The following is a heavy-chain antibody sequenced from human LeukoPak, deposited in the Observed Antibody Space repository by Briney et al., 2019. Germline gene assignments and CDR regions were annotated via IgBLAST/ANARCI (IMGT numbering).Heavy chain of an antibody. J-gene: IGHJ5*02. D-gene: IGHD3-10*01. CDR2: IGPNGGDA. V-gene: IGHV3-64*04. CDR3: ARVRGESPRWFDP. CDR1: GFTFSNYA. Sequence: PGGSLRLSCSASGFTFSNYAMNWFRQAPGKGLEYVSVIGPNGGDAYYADSAKGRFTISRDNSKNTLYLQMNSLRAEDTAVYYCARVRGESPRWFDPWGQGTLVTVSS.